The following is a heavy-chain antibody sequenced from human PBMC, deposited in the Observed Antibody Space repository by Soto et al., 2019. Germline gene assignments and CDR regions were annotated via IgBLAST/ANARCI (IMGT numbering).Heavy chain of an antibody. CDR1: GFIADDYA. CDR3: VKDMKWEGMTTIHYLDC. V-gene: IGHV3-9*02. J-gene: IGHJ4*02. Sequence: EVQLVESGGGLVQPGRSLRLSCVASGFIADDYAMHWVRQAAGKGLEWVSGISTNSATINYADSVKGRFTISRDKAKNSLFLQMNSLTPDHTAFYHCVKDMKWEGMTTIHYLDCWGQGTLVTVSS. CDR2: ISTNSATI. D-gene: IGHD4-17*01.